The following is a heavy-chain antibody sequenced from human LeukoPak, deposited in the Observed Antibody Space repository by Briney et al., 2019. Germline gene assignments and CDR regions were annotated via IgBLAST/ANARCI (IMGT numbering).Heavy chain of an antibody. CDR1: GFTFSSSE. Sequence: PGGSLSLSCAAPGFTFSSSEMNWVRQAPGKGLEWASKISSSGSAIYYADSVKGRFTISRDNAKSTLYLQMNSLRAEDTAVYYCARGGSLGYWGQGTLVTVSS. CDR2: ISSSGSAI. V-gene: IGHV3-48*03. J-gene: IGHJ4*02. D-gene: IGHD6-19*01. CDR3: ARGGSLGY.